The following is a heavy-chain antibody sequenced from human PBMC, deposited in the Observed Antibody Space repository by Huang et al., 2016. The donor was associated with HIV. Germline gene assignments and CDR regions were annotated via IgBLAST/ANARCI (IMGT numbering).Heavy chain of an antibody. Sequence: VQLLESGGGVVQPGGSLRLSCATSGFILSNYGMHWVRQVPGKGLEWETFIQNDGKKKYYADSVKGRFTVGRDNAKNMVFVQMNSLRPDDTAIYYCTRGDYYDSSGYHPGYFDNWGRGALVTVSS. J-gene: IGHJ4*02. CDR2: IQNDGKKK. D-gene: IGHD3-22*01. V-gene: IGHV3-30*02. CDR1: GFILSNYG. CDR3: TRGDYYDSSGYHPGYFDN.